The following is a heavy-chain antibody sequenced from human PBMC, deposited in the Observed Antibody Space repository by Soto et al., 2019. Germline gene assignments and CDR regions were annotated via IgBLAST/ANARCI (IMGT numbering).Heavy chain of an antibody. CDR3: ARGSVVAATLFDY. Sequence: SEILSLTCTVAGGSISSSSYYWGWIRQPPGKGLEWIGSIYYSGSTYYNPSLKSRVTISVDTSKNQFSLKLSSVTAADTTVYYCARGSVVAATLFDYWGQGTLVTVSS. D-gene: IGHD2-15*01. CDR2: IYYSGST. V-gene: IGHV4-39*01. J-gene: IGHJ4*02. CDR1: GGSISSSSYY.